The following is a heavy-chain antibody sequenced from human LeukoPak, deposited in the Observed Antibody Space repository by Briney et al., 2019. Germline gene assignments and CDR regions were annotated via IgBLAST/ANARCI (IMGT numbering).Heavy chain of an antibody. J-gene: IGHJ4*02. CDR3: ARGGELLIDF. Sequence: GGSLRLSCAASGFTVSNSYMSWVRQAPGKGLEWVSLIYSGGSTYYADSVKGRFTISRHNSKNTLYLQMNSLRVEDTAVYYCARGGELLIDFWGQGTLVTVSS. D-gene: IGHD1-26*01. V-gene: IGHV3-53*04. CDR2: IYSGGST. CDR1: GFTVSNSY.